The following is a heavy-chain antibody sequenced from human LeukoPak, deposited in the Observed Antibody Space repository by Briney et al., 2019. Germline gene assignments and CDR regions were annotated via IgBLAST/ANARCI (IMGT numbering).Heavy chain of an antibody. CDR1: GGSISSSSYY. V-gene: IGHV4-39*01. J-gene: IGHJ4*02. D-gene: IGHD1-26*01. Sequence: PSETLSLTCTVSGGSISSSSYYWGWIRQPPGKGLEWIGSIYYSGSTYYNPSLKSRVTISVDTSKNQFSLKLSSVTAADTAVYYCARTIVGATNGDLDYWGQGTLDTVSS. CDR2: IYYSGST. CDR3: ARTIVGATNGDLDY.